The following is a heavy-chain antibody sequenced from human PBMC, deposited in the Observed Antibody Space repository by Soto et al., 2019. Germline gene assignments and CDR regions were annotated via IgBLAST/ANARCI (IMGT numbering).Heavy chain of an antibody. CDR2: ISAYNGNK. D-gene: IGHD4-17*01. J-gene: IGHJ2*01. CDR3: ARPLIPREYRPTTVTPYWYFDL. CDR1: GYTFTSYG. Sequence: ASVKVSCKASGYTFTSYGISWVRQAPGQGLEWKGWISAYNGNKNYAQKHQGRVTMTKDTSTSTAYKETRSLRSEDTAVYYCARPLIPREYRPTTVTPYWYFDLWGRGTLVTVSS. V-gene: IGHV1-18*01.